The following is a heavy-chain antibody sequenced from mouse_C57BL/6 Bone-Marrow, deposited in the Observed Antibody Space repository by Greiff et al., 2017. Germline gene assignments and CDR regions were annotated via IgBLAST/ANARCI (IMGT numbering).Heavy chain of an antibody. J-gene: IGHJ3*01. CDR1: GYTFTSYW. CDR2: IHPNSGST. V-gene: IGHV1-64*01. Sequence: VQLQQPGAELVKPGASVKLSCKASGYTFTSYWMHWVKQRPGQGLEWIGMIHPNSGSTNYNEKFKSKATLTVDKSSSTAYMQLSSLTSEDSAVYYCAGDYDYPWFAYWGRGTLVTVSA. CDR3: AGDYDYPWFAY. D-gene: IGHD2-4*01.